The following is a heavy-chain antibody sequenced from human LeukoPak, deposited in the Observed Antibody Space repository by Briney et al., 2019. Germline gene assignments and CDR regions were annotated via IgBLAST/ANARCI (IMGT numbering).Heavy chain of an antibody. D-gene: IGHD3-9*01. CDR1: GGSISSSLYH. J-gene: IGHJ5*02. CDR3: ATLTGYSSESWFDP. V-gene: IGHV4-39*07. CDR2: IYYTGTT. Sequence: SETLSLTCTVSGGSISSSLYHWGWIRQSPGKNLEWLGSIYYTGTTHYNPSLKSRVTISVDTSKNQFSLKLSSVTAADTAVYYCATLTGYSSESWFDPWGQGILVTVSS.